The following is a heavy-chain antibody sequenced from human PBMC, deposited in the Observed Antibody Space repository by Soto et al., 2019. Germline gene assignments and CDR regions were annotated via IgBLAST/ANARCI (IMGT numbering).Heavy chain of an antibody. Sequence: QVQLVQSGSEVKKSGASVKVSCKASGYTFTSYGLCWVRQAPGQGLEWMGWISPYSGNTNYAQNFQGRVTMTTDTSTRTAYMDLRSLRSDDTAVYYCARGAWDYSDSYSDYWGQGTLVTVSS. V-gene: IGHV1-18*01. D-gene: IGHD3-16*01. CDR3: ARGAWDYSDSYSDY. J-gene: IGHJ4*02. CDR2: ISPYSGNT. CDR1: GYTFTSYG.